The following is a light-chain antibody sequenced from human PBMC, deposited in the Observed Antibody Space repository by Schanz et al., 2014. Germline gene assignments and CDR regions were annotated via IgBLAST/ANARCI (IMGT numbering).Light chain of an antibody. V-gene: IGLV2-11*01. CDR2: DVS. CDR1: SSDVGGHNY. J-gene: IGLJ3*02. CDR3: AAWDERLNAWV. Sequence: QSALTQPRSVFGSPGQSVTISCTGTSSDVGGHNYVSWYQQHPGKAPKLMIYDVSSRPSGVSNRFSGAKSGNTASLTISGLQAEDEADYYCAAWDERLNAWVFGGGTKVTVL.